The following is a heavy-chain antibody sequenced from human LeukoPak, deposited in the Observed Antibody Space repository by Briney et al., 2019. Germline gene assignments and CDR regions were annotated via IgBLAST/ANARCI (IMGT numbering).Heavy chain of an antibody. D-gene: IGHD3-9*01. Sequence: SETLSLTCTVSGGSISSYYWSWIRQPPGKGLEWIGYIYYSGSTNYNPSLKGRVTISVDTSKNQFSLKLSSVTAADTAVYYCASSLRYFDRYPYYYGMDVWGQGTTVTVSS. J-gene: IGHJ6*02. CDR2: IYYSGST. V-gene: IGHV4-59*01. CDR3: ASSLRYFDRYPYYYGMDV. CDR1: GGSISSYY.